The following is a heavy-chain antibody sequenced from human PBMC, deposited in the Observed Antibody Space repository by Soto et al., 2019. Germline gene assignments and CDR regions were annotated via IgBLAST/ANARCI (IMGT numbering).Heavy chain of an antibody. CDR1: GGSISSGDYY. Sequence: QVQLQESGPGLVKPSQTLSLTCTVSGGSISSGDYYWSWIPRPPGKGLEWIGYIYNSGSTFYNPSLRSRVTISVDTSKNQFSLTVCSVTAADTAVYYCARRIATNNRYFDRWGRGTLVTVSS. CDR3: ARRIATNNRYFDR. V-gene: IGHV4-30-4*01. D-gene: IGHD1-1*01. J-gene: IGHJ2*01. CDR2: IYNSGST.